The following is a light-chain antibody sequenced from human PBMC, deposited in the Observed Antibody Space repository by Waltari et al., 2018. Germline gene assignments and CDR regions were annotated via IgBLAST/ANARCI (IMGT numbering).Light chain of an antibody. J-gene: IGKJ3*01. Sequence: EVVLTQSPATLSLSPGASATLSCRASQSVTNYVAWYQQKPGQGPRLLIFDASKRATGIPGRFSVSGSGTDFTLTISSLGPEDFAVYYCQLRSNWPPVFTFGPGTKVHMK. V-gene: IGKV3-11*01. CDR1: QSVTNY. CDR3: QLRSNWPPVFT. CDR2: DAS.